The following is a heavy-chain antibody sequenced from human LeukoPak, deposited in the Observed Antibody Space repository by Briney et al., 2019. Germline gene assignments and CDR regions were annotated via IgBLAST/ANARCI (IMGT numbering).Heavy chain of an antibody. V-gene: IGHV1-3*01. CDR3: ASTIFGVVTFYPYGMDV. CDR1: GYTFTSYA. D-gene: IGHD3-3*01. CDR2: INAGNGNT. J-gene: IGHJ6*02. Sequence: ASVKVSCKASGYTFTSYAMHWVRQAHGQRLEWMGWINAGNGNTKYSQKFQGRVTITRDTSASTAYMELSSLRSEDTAVYYCASTIFGVVTFYPYGMDVWGQGTTVTVSS.